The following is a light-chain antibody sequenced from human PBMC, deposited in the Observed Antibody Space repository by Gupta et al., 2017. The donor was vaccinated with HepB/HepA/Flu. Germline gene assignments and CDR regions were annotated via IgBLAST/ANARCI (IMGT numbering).Light chain of an antibody. CDR3: QRTYTAPYT. J-gene: IGKJ2*01. CDR2: SAS. V-gene: IGKV1-39*01. Sequence: DIQMTQSPSSLSASVGERVTITCRSSHNINNYVNWYQQLLGKAPKVVIHSASSLQSGVPPRFSGGGFGTDFSLTISNLQPEDFATYYCQRTYTAPYTFGQGTVL. CDR1: HNINNY.